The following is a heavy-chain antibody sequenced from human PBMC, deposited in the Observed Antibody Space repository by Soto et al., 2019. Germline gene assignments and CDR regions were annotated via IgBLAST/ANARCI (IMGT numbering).Heavy chain of an antibody. CDR1: GFTFSNYA. CDR2: ISNDGSNR. Sequence: VQVVESGGGVVQPGRSLRLSCAASGFTFSNYAMHWVRQAPGKGLEWVAVISNDGSNRYYEDSVKGRFTTSRDNSKNTLYLQMDSLGAEDTAVYYCAREYQLLTYYFDYWGQGILVTVSS. CDR3: AREYQLLTYYFDY. D-gene: IGHD2-2*01. J-gene: IGHJ4*02. V-gene: IGHV3-30-3*01.